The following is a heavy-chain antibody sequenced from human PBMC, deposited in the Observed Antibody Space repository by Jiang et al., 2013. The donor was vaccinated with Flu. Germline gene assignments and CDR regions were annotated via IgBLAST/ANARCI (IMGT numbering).Heavy chain of an antibody. V-gene: IGHV3-23*01. CDR2: ISGSGGST. CDR1: GFTFSSYA. Sequence: VQLLESGGGLVQPGGSLRLSCAASGFTFSSYAMSWVRQAPGKGLEWVSAISGSGGSTYYADSVKGRFTISRDNSKNTLYLQMNSLRAEDTAVYYCATSDYYGSGSYYNPDYWGQGTLVTVSS. D-gene: IGHD3-10*01. CDR3: ATSDYYGSGSYYNPDY. J-gene: IGHJ4*02.